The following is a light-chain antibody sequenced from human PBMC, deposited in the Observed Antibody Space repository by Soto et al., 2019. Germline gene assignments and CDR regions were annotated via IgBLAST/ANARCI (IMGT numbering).Light chain of an antibody. CDR1: NIGSKS. CDR3: HVWDSDSDHPV. J-gene: IGLJ2*01. Sequence: SYELTQPPSVSVAPGKPAKITCGGTNIGSKSVHWYQQKSGQAPVLVIYYEIDRPSGIPERFSGSNFGNTATLTISRVEAGDEADYYCHVWDSDSDHPVFGGGTKVTVL. CDR2: YEI. V-gene: IGLV3-21*04.